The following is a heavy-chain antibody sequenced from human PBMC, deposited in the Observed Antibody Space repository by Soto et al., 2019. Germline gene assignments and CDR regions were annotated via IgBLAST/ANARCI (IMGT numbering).Heavy chain of an antibody. J-gene: IGHJ6*02. Sequence: QVQLVQSGAEVKKPGSSVKVSCKASVGTFSNYAFSWVRQAPGQGLEWLGGIMPIFGRADYAQKFRGRVTINADESTSTAPMELSSLRSEDTAVYYCESWLKEASIGWNYYYGMDVWGQGTTVTVSS. CDR3: ESWLKEASIGWNYYYGMDV. CDR2: IMPIFGRA. V-gene: IGHV1-69*12. D-gene: IGHD2-2*01. CDR1: VGTFSNYA.